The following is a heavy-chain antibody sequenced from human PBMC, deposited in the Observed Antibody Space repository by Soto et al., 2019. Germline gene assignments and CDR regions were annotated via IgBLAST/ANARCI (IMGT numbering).Heavy chain of an antibody. J-gene: IGHJ4*02. CDR1: GGSISTYY. Sequence: QVQLQESGPGLVKPSETLSLTCTVSGGSISTYYWTWIRQPPGKGLEWIGYIDNSGSTNSNPSLKSRVTISADTSKNQFSLKLTSVTAADTAVYYCARAPSGSYSDYWGQGTLVTVSS. V-gene: IGHV4-59*01. CDR2: IDNSGST. D-gene: IGHD1-26*01. CDR3: ARAPSGSYSDY.